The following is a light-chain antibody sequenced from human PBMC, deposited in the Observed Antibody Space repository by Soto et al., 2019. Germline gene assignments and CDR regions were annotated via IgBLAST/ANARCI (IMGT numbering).Light chain of an antibody. CDR1: QSVSNK. CDR3: QQYSDLPFT. Sequence: EIVLTQSPATLSVSPGDRATLSCRASQSVSNKLAWYQQKPGQAPSLLTYGASTRATGIPARFSGSGSGTYFTLTISSLQSEDFAVYYCQQYSDLPFTFGPGTKVDMK. V-gene: IGKV3-15*01. J-gene: IGKJ3*01. CDR2: GAS.